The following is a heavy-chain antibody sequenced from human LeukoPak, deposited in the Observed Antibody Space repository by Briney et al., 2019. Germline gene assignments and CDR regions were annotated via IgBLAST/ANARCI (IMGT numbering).Heavy chain of an antibody. CDR2: MNPNSGNT. CDR3: GRASISGCSSTSCSVAFYYYYYYMDV. CDR1: GYTFTSYD. D-gene: IGHD2-2*01. Sequence: ASVKVSCKASGYTFTSYDINWVRQAPGQGLEWMGWMNPNSGNTGYAQKFQGRVTMTRNTSISTAYMELSSLRSEDTAMYYCGRASISGCSSTSCSVAFYYYYYYMDVWGKGTTVTISS. J-gene: IGHJ6*03. V-gene: IGHV1-8*01.